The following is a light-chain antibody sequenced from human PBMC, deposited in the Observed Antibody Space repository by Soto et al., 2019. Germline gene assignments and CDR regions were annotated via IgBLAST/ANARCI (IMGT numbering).Light chain of an antibody. CDR2: SDN. Sequence: QSVLTQPYSVSGTPGQRVTISCSGSSSNIGSHTLNWYQHLPGTAPNLLIYSDNQRPSGVPDRFSGSTSGTSASLAISGLQSEVEADYYCAAWDDSLKAAVFGGGTKLTVL. J-gene: IGLJ2*01. CDR1: SSNIGSHT. CDR3: AAWDDSLKAAV. V-gene: IGLV1-44*01.